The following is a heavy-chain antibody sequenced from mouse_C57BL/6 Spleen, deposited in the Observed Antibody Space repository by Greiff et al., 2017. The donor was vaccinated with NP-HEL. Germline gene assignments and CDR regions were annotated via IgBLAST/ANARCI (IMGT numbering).Heavy chain of an antibody. CDR3: ARFGYYGYFDY. CDR1: GYTFTDYN. D-gene: IGHD2-3*01. Sequence: EVKLQESGPELVKPGASVKMSCKASGYTFTDYNMHWVKQSHGKSLEWIGYINPNNGGTSYNQKFKGKATLTVNKSSSTAYMELRSLTSEDSAVYYCARFGYYGYFDYWGQGTTLTVSS. CDR2: INPNNGGT. J-gene: IGHJ2*01. V-gene: IGHV1-22*01.